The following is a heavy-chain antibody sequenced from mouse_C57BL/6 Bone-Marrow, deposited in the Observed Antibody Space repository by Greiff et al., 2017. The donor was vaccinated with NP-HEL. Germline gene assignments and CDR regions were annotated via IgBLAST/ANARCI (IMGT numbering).Heavy chain of an antibody. D-gene: IGHD1-1*01. CDR3: YEDSAVYYCARDDGSRTGDLDV. Sequence: VQLQESGPELARPWASVKISCQAFYTFSRRLHFAIRDTNYWMHWVKQRPGQGLEWIGYINPSSGYTKYNQKFKAKATLSADKSSSTAYIQLSSLTYEDSAVYYCARDDGSRTGDLDVWGTGTTVTVSS. CDR1: YTFSRRLH. J-gene: IGHJ1*03. CDR2: GQGLEWIG. V-gene: IGHV1-7*01.